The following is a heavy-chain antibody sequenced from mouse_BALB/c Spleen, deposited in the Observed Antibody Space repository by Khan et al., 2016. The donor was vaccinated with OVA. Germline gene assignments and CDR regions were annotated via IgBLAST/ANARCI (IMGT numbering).Heavy chain of an antibody. CDR2: ISYDGSN. CDR3: ASYGNPYCFDY. V-gene: IGHV3-6*02. CDR1: GYSITSGYY. J-gene: IGHJ2*01. D-gene: IGHD2-1*01. Sequence: EVQLQESGPGLVKPSQSLSLTCSVTGYSITSGYYWNWIRQFPGNKLEWMGYISYDGSNNYNPSLKNRISITRGTFKNQFFLKLNSVTTENTATYYCASYGNPYCFDYWGQGTTLTVSS.